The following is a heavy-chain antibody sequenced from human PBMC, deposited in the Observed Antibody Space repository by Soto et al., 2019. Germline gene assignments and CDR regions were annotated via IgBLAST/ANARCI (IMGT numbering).Heavy chain of an antibody. D-gene: IGHD6-13*01. CDR3: ARVSVIAAAGTDYYYYGMDV. CDR2: INHSGST. J-gene: IGHJ6*02. V-gene: IGHV4-34*01. CDR1: GGSFSGYY. Sequence: SETLSLTCAVYGGSFSGYYWTWIRQPPGTGLEWIGEINHSGSTNYNPSLKSRVTISVDTSKNQFSLKLSSVTAADTAVYYCARVSVIAAAGTDYYYYGMDVWGQGTTVTVSS.